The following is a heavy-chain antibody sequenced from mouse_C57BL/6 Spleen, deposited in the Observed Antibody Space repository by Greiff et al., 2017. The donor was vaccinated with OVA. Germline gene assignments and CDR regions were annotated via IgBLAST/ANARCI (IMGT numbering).Heavy chain of an antibody. J-gene: IGHJ1*03. V-gene: IGHV1-15*01. CDR1: GYTFTDYE. D-gene: IGHD2-1*01. CDR2: IDPETGGT. Sequence: QVQLQQSWAELVRPGASVTLSCKASGYTFTDYEMHWVKQTPVHGLEWIGAIDPETGGTAYNQKFKGKAILTADKSSSTAYMELRSLTSEDSAVYYCTRFYYGNLWYFDVWGTGTTVTVSS. CDR3: TRFYYGNLWYFDV.